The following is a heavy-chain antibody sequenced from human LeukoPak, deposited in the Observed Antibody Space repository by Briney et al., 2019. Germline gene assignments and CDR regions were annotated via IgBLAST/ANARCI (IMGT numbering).Heavy chain of an antibody. Sequence: SVKVSCKASGGTFSSYTISWVRQAPGQGLEWMGRIIPILGIANYAQKFQGRVTITADKSTSTASMELSSLRSEDTAVYYCARDEVGGLSYDFWSGYRNHGMDVWGQGTTVTVSS. CDR2: IIPILGIA. CDR1: GGTFSSYT. D-gene: IGHD3-3*01. J-gene: IGHJ6*02. CDR3: ARDEVGGLSYDFWSGYRNHGMDV. V-gene: IGHV1-69*04.